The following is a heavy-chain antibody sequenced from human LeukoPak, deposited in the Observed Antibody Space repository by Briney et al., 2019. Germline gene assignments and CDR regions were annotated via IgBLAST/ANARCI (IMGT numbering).Heavy chain of an antibody. CDR2: IYYSGST. V-gene: IGHV4-39*01. CDR1: GGSISSSSYY. CDR3: ARLTPLLEEPSFDY. Sequence: PSETLSLTCTVSGGSISSSSYYWGWIRQPPGKGLEWIGSIYYSGSTYYNPSLKSRVTISVDTSKNQFSLKLSSVTAADTAVYYCARLTPLLEEPSFDYWGQGTLVTVSS. D-gene: IGHD3-3*01. J-gene: IGHJ4*02.